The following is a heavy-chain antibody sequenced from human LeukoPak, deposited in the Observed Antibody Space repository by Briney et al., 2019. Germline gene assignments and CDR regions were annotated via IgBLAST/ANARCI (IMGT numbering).Heavy chain of an antibody. Sequence: ASVKVSCKASGYTFTGYYIHWVRQAPGQGPEWMGWINPNSGGTNYAQNLQGRVTMTRDTSISTAYMELSRLRSDDTAVYYCAKTSEIQLWPSYVDYWGQGTLVTVSS. CDR1: GYTFTGYY. CDR3: AKTSEIQLWPSYVDY. CDR2: INPNSGGT. V-gene: IGHV1-2*02. J-gene: IGHJ4*02. D-gene: IGHD5-18*01.